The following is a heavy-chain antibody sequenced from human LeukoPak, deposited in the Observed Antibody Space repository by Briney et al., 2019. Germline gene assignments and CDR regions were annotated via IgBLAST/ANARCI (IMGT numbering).Heavy chain of an antibody. J-gene: IGHJ4*02. D-gene: IGHD3-22*01. Sequence: ASVKVSCKASGYTFTSYYMHWVRQAPGQGLEWMGIINPSGGSTSYAQKFQGRVTMTRDTSTSTVYMELSSLRSEDTAVYYCARGERITMIVAPVSLRVWGQGTLVTVSS. CDR1: GYTFTSYY. V-gene: IGHV1-46*01. CDR2: INPSGGST. CDR3: ARGERITMIVAPVSLRV.